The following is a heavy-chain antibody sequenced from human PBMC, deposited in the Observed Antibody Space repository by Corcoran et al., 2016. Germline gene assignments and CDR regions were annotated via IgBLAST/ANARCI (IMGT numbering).Heavy chain of an antibody. J-gene: IGHJ4*02. CDR1: GFTFGDYA. V-gene: IGHV3-49*03. Sequence: EVQMVESGGGLVQPGRSLRLSCTASGFTFGDYAMGWFRQAPGKGLEWVGFIRSKAYGGTTEYAASVKGRFTIARDDSKSIAYLQMNSLKTEDTAVYYCTRALGVETEPIVVGAHFDYWGQGTLVTVSS. CDR2: IRSKAYGGTT. D-gene: IGHD2-21*01. CDR3: TRALGVETEPIVVGAHFDY.